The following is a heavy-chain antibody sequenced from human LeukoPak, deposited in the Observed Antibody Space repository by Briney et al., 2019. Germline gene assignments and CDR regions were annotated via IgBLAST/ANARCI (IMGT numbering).Heavy chain of an antibody. V-gene: IGHV1-8*03. J-gene: IGHJ4*02. Sequence: ASVKVSCKASGYTFTSYDINWVRQATGQGLEWMGWMNPNSGNTGYAQKFQGRVTITRSTSISTAYMELSSLRSEDTAVYYCARGYRGYSYGYVTTYFDYWGQGTLVTVSS. D-gene: IGHD5-18*01. CDR1: GYTFTSYD. CDR3: ARGYRGYSYGYVTTYFDY. CDR2: MNPNSGNT.